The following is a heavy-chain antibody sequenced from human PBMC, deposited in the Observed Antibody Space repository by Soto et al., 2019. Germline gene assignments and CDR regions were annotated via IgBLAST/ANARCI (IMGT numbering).Heavy chain of an antibody. V-gene: IGHV4-59*01. CDR3: ARCHLVGYYYGMDV. Sequence: SETLSLTCTVSGGSISSYYWSWIRQPPGKGLEWIGYIYYSGSTNYNPSLKSRVTISVDTSKNQFSLKLSSVTAADTAVYYCARCHLVGYYYGMDVWGQGTTVTVSS. CDR2: IYYSGST. J-gene: IGHJ6*02. CDR1: GGSISSYY. D-gene: IGHD2-15*01.